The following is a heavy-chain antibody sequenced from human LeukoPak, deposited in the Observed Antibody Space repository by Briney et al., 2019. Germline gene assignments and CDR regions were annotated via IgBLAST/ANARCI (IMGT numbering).Heavy chain of an antibody. Sequence: ASVKVSCKASGYTFTSYGISWVRQAPGQGLEWMGWISAYNGNTNYAQKLQGRVTMTTDTSTSTAYMELRSLRSEDTAVYYCARGTYYDILTGQYYYFDYWGQGTLVTVSS. D-gene: IGHD3-9*01. CDR3: ARGTYYDILTGQYYYFDY. J-gene: IGHJ4*02. V-gene: IGHV1-18*01. CDR2: ISAYNGNT. CDR1: GYTFTSYG.